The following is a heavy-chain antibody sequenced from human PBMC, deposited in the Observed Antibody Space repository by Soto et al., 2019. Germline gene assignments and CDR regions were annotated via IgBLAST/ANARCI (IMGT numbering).Heavy chain of an antibody. Sequence: QVQLVQSGAEVKKPGASVKVSCKASGYTFTSYGISWVRQAPGQGLEWMGWISAYNGNTNYGQKLQGRVTMTTDTSTSTAYMELRSLRSDDTAVYYCARDGRIAVAGHAAVDAFDIWGQGTMVTVSS. CDR1: GYTFTSYG. CDR3: ARDGRIAVAGHAAVDAFDI. V-gene: IGHV1-18*01. J-gene: IGHJ3*02. D-gene: IGHD6-19*01. CDR2: ISAYNGNT.